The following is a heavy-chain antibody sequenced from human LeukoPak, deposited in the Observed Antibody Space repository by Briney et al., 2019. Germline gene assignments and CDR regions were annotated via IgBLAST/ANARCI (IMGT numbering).Heavy chain of an antibody. V-gene: IGHV4-59*06. Sequence: SETLSLTCTVSGGSISSYYWSWIRQPPGKGLEWIGYIYYSGSTYYNPSLKSRVTISVDTSKNQFSLKLSSVTAADTAVYYCATYGIVDQPDHDAFDIWGQGTMVTVSS. CDR1: GGSISSYY. CDR2: IYYSGST. J-gene: IGHJ3*02. D-gene: IGHD1-26*01. CDR3: ATYGIVDQPDHDAFDI.